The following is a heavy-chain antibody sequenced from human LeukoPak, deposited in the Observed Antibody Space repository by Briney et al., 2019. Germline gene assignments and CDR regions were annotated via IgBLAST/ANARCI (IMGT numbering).Heavy chain of an antibody. CDR2: IYSSGNT. J-gene: IGHJ4*02. CDR3: ARHGVGIRGYFDY. V-gene: IGHV4-39*01. Sequence: PSETLSLTCTVSGGSISSSSYYWGWIRQPPGKGLEWIGSIYSSGNTYYNPSLKSRVTISVDTSKNQFSLKLSSVTAADTAVYYCARHGVGIRGYFDYWGQGTLVTVSS. CDR1: GGSISSSSYY. D-gene: IGHD3-3*01.